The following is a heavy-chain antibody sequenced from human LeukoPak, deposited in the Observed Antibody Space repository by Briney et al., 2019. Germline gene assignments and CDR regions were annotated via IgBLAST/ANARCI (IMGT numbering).Heavy chain of an antibody. CDR1: GYTFTCYY. J-gene: IGHJ4*02. D-gene: IGHD6-13*01. CDR2: INPNSGGT. Sequence: ASVKVSCKASGYTFTCYYMHWVRQAPGQGLEWMGWINPNSGGTNYAQKVQGRVTMTRDTSISTAYMELSRLRSDDTAVYYCARVLRRWQQLDRWGQGTLVTVSS. V-gene: IGHV1-2*02. CDR3: ARVLRRWQQLDR.